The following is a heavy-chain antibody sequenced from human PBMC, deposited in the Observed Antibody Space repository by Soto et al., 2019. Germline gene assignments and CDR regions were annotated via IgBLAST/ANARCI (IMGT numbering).Heavy chain of an antibody. CDR3: ARDKSSSWTGYYFDY. CDR1: GFTFSSYA. V-gene: IGHV3-30-3*01. J-gene: IGHJ4*02. CDR2: ISYDGSNK. D-gene: IGHD6-13*01. Sequence: GGSLRLSCAASGFTFSSYAMHWVRQAPGKGLEWVAVISYDGSNKYYADSVKGRFTISRDNSKNTLYLQLNSVTPEDTAVFYCARDKSSSWTGYYFDYWGQGALVTVSS.